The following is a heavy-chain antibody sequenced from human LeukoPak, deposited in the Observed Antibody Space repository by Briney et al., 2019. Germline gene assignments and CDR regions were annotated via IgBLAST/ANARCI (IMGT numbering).Heavy chain of an antibody. CDR2: IYHSGST. Sequence: SETLSLTCAVSGGSISSSNWRSWVRQPPGTGLEWIGEIYHSGSTNYNPSLKSRVTISVDKSKNQFSLKLSSVTAADTAVYYCARVPISPTVTKHGAFDIWGQGTMVTVSS. D-gene: IGHD4-17*01. CDR1: GGSISSSNW. J-gene: IGHJ3*02. CDR3: ARVPISPTVTKHGAFDI. V-gene: IGHV4-4*02.